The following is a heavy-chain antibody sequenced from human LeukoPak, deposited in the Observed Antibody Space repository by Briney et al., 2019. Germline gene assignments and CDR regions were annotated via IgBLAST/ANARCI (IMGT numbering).Heavy chain of an antibody. D-gene: IGHD6-13*01. CDR3: ARGEGSSSWYLGLYFDY. J-gene: IGHJ4*02. CDR2: IYHSGGT. V-gene: IGHV4-38-2*02. Sequence: KPSETLSLTCTVSDYSISSGYYWGWIRQPPGKGLEWIGSIYHSGGTYYNPSLKSRVTISVDTSKNQFSLKLSSVTAADTAVYYCARGEGSSSWYLGLYFDYWGQGTLVTVSS. CDR1: DYSISSGYY.